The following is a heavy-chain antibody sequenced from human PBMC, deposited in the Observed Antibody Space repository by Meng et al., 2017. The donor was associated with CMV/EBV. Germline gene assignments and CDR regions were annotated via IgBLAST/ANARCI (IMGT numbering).Heavy chain of an antibody. CDR2: SHYSGNT. J-gene: IGHJ4*02. CDR3: ARVTSSSWTIDY. Sequence: SETLSLTCTVSGGSISSSNYYWCWIRQPPGKGLECIGSSHYSGNTYYNAALKSRATISGDMSKNQFSLKLTSVTAADAAVYYCARVTSSSWTIDYWGQGKLVTV. V-gene: IGHV4-39*07. CDR1: GGSISSSNYY. D-gene: IGHD6-13*01.